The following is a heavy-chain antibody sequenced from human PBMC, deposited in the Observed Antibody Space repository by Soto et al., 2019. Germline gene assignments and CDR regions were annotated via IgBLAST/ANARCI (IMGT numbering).Heavy chain of an antibody. CDR3: ARAHGANYLRTEY. Sequence: QVQVVQSGAEVKKPGASVKVSCKTSGYIFTGFYIHWVRQAPGQGLEWMGWINPNNGGTNYAQKFQGRVTMTRDTSISTAYMELSRLRFDDTAVYFCARAHGANYLRTEYWGQGTLVTVSS. CDR1: GYIFTGFY. J-gene: IGHJ4*02. V-gene: IGHV1-2*02. D-gene: IGHD1-7*01. CDR2: INPNNGGT.